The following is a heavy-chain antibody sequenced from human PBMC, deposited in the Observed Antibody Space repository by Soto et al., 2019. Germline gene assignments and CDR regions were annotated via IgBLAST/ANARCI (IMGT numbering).Heavy chain of an antibody. CDR2: ISHDGNVN. CDR1: GFTFSSYA. V-gene: IGHV3-30*07. Sequence: GGSLRLSCEASGFTFSSYAMHWVRQAPGKGLEWVAVISHDGNVNYYSESVKGRFTMSRDNSKDTLYLQMNSLRNEDTAVYYCVRDRGYTGYDLEYWGQGTLVTVSS. CDR3: VRDRGYTGYDLEY. J-gene: IGHJ4*02. D-gene: IGHD5-12*01.